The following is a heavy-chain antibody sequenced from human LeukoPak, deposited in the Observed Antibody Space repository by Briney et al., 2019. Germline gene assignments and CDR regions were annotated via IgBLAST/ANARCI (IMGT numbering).Heavy chain of an antibody. CDR3: ARGVATATQGWFDP. CDR1: GGSISSGGYS. Sequence: SQTLSLTCAVSGGSISSGGYSWSWIRQPPGKGLEWIGYIYYSGSTYYNPSLKSRVTISVDTSKNQFSLKLSSVTAADTAVYYCARGVATATQGWFDPWGQGTLVTVSS. J-gene: IGHJ5*02. V-gene: IGHV4-30-4*07. CDR2: IYYSGST. D-gene: IGHD6-25*01.